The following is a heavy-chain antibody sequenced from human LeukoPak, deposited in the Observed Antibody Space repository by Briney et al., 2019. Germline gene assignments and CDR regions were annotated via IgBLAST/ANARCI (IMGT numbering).Heavy chain of an antibody. CDR2: ISSNGGST. CDR3: AVNIAAATFDY. CDR1: GFTFSSYA. V-gene: IGHV3-64*01. J-gene: IGHJ4*02. Sequence: GGSLRLSCAASGFTFSSYAMHWVRQSPGKGLEYVSAISSNGGSTYYANSVKGRFTISRDNSKNTLYLQMGRLRAEDMAVYYCAVNIAAATFDYWGQGTLVTVSS. D-gene: IGHD6-13*01.